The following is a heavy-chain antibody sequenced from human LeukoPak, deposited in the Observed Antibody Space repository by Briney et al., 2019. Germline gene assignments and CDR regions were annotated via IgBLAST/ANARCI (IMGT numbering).Heavy chain of an antibody. V-gene: IGHV3-33*06. CDR3: AKPTSGSGSFLIDY. CDR1: GFTFRSYG. D-gene: IGHD1-26*01. Sequence: GGSLRLSCAASGFTFRSYGMHWVRQAPGKGLEWVAVIWDDGSYKYYADSVKGRFTISRDNSKNTLYLQMNSLRAEDTAVYYCAKPTSGSGSFLIDYWGQGTLVTVSS. J-gene: IGHJ4*02. CDR2: IWDDGSYK.